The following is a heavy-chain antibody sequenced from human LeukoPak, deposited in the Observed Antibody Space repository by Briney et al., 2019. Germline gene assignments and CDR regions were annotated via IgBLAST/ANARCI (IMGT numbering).Heavy chain of an antibody. D-gene: IGHD6-6*01. V-gene: IGHV3-30-3*01. CDR2: ISYDGSNK. CDR1: GFTFSGYA. J-gene: IGHJ4*02. CDR3: ARVSRPSIAARPIDY. Sequence: GGSLRLSCAASGFTFSGYAMNWVRQAPGKGLEWVAVISYDGSNKYYADSVKGRFTISRDNSKNTLYLQMNSLRAEDTAVYYCARVSRPSIAARPIDYWGQGTLVTVSS.